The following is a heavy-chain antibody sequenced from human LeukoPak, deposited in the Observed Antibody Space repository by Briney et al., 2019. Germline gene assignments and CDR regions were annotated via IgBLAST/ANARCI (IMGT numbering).Heavy chain of an antibody. J-gene: IGHJ3*02. D-gene: IGHD3-9*01. CDR1: GFTFSDYY. V-gene: IGHV3-11*06. CDR3: AREPYYDILTRYAFDI. Sequence: GGSLRLSCAASGFTFSDYYMSWIRQAPGKGLEWVSYISSSSSYTNYADSVKGRFTISRDNAKNSLYLQMNSLRAEDTAVYYCAREPYYDILTRYAFDIWGQGTMVTVSS. CDR2: ISSSSSYT.